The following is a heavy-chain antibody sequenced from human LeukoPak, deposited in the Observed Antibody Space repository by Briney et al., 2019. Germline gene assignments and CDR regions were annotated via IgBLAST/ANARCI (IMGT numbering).Heavy chain of an antibody. CDR1: GGSISSGSYY. CDR2: IYHSGST. D-gene: IGHD3-3*01. V-gene: IGHV4-61*02. CDR3: ASETIFGVSNAFDI. Sequence: SQTLSLTCTVSGGSISSGSYYWSWIRQPAGKGLEWIGSIYHSGSTYYNPSLKSRVTISVDTSKNQFSLKLSSVTAADTAVYYCASETIFGVSNAFDIWGQGTMVTVSS. J-gene: IGHJ3*02.